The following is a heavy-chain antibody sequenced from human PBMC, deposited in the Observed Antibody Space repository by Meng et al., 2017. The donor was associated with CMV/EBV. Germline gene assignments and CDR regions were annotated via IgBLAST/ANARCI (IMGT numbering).Heavy chain of an antibody. CDR2: INNDGGNT. CDR3: ARGLYGPDY. J-gene: IGHJ4*02. D-gene: IGHD4-17*01. V-gene: IGHV3-74*01. Sequence: GESLKISCAASGFTFSDYWMHWVRQAPGKGLVWVSRINNDGGNTVYADSVKGRFTFSRDNAKNTLYLQMNSLRAEDTAMYYCARGLYGPDYWGQGTLVTVSS. CDR1: GFTFSDYW.